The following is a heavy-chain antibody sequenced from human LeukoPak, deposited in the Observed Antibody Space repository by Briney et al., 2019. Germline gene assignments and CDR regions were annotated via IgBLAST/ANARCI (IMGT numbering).Heavy chain of an antibody. CDR1: GGSISSYY. Sequence: PSETLSLTCTVSGGSISSYYWSWIRQPPGKGLEWIGYIYYSGSANYNPSLKSRVTISVDTSKNQFPLKLSSVTAADTAVYYCARVRKWELDYWGQGTLVTVSS. V-gene: IGHV4-59*01. J-gene: IGHJ4*02. CDR2: IYYSGSA. CDR3: ARVRKWELDY. D-gene: IGHD1-26*01.